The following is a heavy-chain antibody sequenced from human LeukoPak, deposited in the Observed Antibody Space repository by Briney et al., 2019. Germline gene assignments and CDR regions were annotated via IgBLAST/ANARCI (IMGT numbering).Heavy chain of an antibody. CDR3: ARHRRTGSGSYYNGYFDY. J-gene: IGHJ4*02. CDR2: IYHTGNT. Sequence: SETLSLTCAVSGGSITSANWWSWVRQSPGKGLEWIGEIYHTGNTNYNPSLNSRVSISLDTSKNQFSLKLSSVTAADTAVYYCARHRRTGSGSYYNGYFDYWGQGTLVTVSS. V-gene: IGHV4-4*02. D-gene: IGHD3-10*01. CDR1: GGSITSANW.